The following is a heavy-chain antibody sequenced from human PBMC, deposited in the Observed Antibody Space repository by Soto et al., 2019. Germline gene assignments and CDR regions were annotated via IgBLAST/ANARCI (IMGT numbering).Heavy chain of an antibody. Sequence: LSLTCTVSGGSISSGGYYWSWIRHRPGKGLDWIGYIYYSGSTYYNPSLKSRVTISVDTSKNQFSLKLSSVTAADAAVYYCLRDPKTSGGQHWAFNYFDSWGQGTLVTVSS. CDR2: IYYSGST. CDR1: GGSISSGGYY. J-gene: IGHJ4*02. CDR3: LRDPKTSGGQHWAFNYFDS. D-gene: IGHD7-27*01. V-gene: IGHV4-31*03.